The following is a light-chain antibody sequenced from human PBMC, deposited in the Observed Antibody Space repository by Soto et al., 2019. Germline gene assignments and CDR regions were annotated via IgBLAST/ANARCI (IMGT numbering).Light chain of an antibody. V-gene: IGLV8-61*01. CDR3: VLYMGSGISV. CDR2: STN. J-gene: IGLJ2*01. Sequence: QVVVTQEPSFSVSPGRTVTLTCGLSSGSVSTSYYPSWYQQTPGQAPRTLIYSTNTRSSGVPDRFSGSILGNKAALTITGAQADDESDYYCVLYMGSGISVFGGGTKVTVL. CDR1: SGSVSTSYY.